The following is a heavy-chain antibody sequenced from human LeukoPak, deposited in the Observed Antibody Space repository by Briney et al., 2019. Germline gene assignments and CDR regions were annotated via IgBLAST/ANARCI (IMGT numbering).Heavy chain of an antibody. CDR1: GGSFSGYY. D-gene: IGHD3-3*01. J-gene: IGHJ4*02. CDR3: ARARVGDYDFWSGYETIFDY. CDR2: IYYSGST. V-gene: IGHV4-59*01. Sequence: SETLSLTCAVYGGSFSGYYWSWIRQPPGKGLEWIGYIYYSGSTNYNPSLKSRVTISVDTSKNQFSLKLSSVTAADTAVYYCARARVGDYDFWSGYETIFDYWGQGTLVTVSS.